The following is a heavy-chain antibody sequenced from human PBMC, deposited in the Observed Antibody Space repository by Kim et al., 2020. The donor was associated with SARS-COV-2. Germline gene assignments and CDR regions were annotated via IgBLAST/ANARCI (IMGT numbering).Heavy chain of an antibody. Sequence: GGSLRLSCAASRFTFNSYAMSWVRQAPGKGLEWVSGIRQSGGNTEYADSVKGRFSISRDNSKNTLYLQMNRLRAEDTAVYYCAKVTSGSSGWFEYFQRWGQGTLVTVSS. CDR2: IRQSGGNT. CDR1: RFTFNSYA. J-gene: IGHJ1*01. V-gene: IGHV3-23*01. D-gene: IGHD6-19*01. CDR3: AKVTSGSSGWFEYFQR.